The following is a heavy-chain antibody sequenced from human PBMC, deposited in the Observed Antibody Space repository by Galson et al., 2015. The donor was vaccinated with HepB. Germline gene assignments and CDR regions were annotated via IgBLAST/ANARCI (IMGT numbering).Heavy chain of an antibody. D-gene: IGHD2-15*01. J-gene: IGHJ4*02. CDR2: IIPILGIA. CDR3: AREGAHYCSGGSCYDY. V-gene: IGHV1-69*10. CDR1: GGTFSSYA. Sequence: SVKVSCKAFGGTFSSYAISWVRQAPGQGLEWMGGIIPILGIANYAQKFQGRVTITADKSTSTAYMELSSLRSEDTAVYYCAREGAHYCSGGSCYDYWGQGTLVTVSS.